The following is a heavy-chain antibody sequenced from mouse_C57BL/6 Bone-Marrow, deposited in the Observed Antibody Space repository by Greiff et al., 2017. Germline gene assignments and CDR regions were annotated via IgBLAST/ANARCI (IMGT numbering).Heavy chain of an antibody. V-gene: IGHV1-59*01. Sequence: QVQLQQPGAELVRPGTSVKLSCKASGYTFTSYWMHWVKQRPGQGLEWIGVIDPSDSYTNYNQKFKGKATLTVDTSSSTAYMQLSSLTSEDSAVYYCVYYGNYDYAMDYWGQGTSVTVSS. CDR3: VYYGNYDYAMDY. CDR1: GYTFTSYW. D-gene: IGHD2-1*01. J-gene: IGHJ4*01. CDR2: IDPSDSYT.